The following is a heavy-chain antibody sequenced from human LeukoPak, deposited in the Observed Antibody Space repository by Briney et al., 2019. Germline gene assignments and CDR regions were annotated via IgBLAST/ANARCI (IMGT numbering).Heavy chain of an antibody. CDR1: GFSFSSFS. CDR3: AKDRDSSSWYGYFQH. J-gene: IGHJ1*01. V-gene: IGHV3-48*04. Sequence: GGSLRLSCAASGFSFSSFSMNWVRQPPGKGLEWVSYISSTSSGIYYADSVKGRFTVSRDNAKNSLYLQMNSLRAEDTAVYYCAKDRDSSSWYGYFQHWGQGTLVTVSS. CDR2: ISSTSSGI. D-gene: IGHD6-13*01.